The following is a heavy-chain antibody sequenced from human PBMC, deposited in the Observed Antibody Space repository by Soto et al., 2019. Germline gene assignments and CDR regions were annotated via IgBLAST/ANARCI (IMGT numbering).Heavy chain of an antibody. Sequence: QITLKESGPALLKPTQTLMLTCSFSGFSLDTTGMGVGWVRQAPGKALEWLANIFWHDDKRYNPSLEGRVTISNDRSKNQLVLTIPNMDPQDTRTYYCARAYTWIYMWGQVSLVTVAS. CDR2: IFWHDDK. CDR3: ARAYTWIYM. J-gene: IGHJ4*02. CDR1: GFSLDTTGMG. V-gene: IGHV2-5*01. D-gene: IGHD3-16*01.